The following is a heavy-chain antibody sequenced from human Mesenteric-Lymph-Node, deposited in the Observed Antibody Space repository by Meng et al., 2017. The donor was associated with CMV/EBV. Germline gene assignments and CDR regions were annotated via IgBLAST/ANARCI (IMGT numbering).Heavy chain of an antibody. CDR3: ARDVGAGDGDYLDY. CDR2: ISSSSSYI. V-gene: IGHV3-21*01. J-gene: IGHJ4*02. Sequence: GSLKISCAASVFTFDTYSMNWVRQAPGKGLEWVSCISSSSSYIYYADSVKGRFTISRDNAKNSLYLQMNSLRAEDTAVYYCARDVGAGDGDYLDYWGQGTLVTVSS. D-gene: IGHD7-27*01. CDR1: VFTFDTYS.